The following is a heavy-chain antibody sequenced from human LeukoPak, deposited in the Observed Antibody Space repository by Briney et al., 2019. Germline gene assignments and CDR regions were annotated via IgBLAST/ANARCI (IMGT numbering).Heavy chain of an antibody. CDR1: GFPFSSYP. CDR2: ITGSGDST. J-gene: IGHJ6*03. CDR3: AKDPNFYYCMDV. Sequence: GGSLRLSCAASGFPFSSYPMSWVRQAPGKGLEWVSGITGSGDSTHYADSVKGRFTISRDNSKNTLYLQMNSLRAEDTAVYYCAKDPNFYYCMDVWGKGTTVTISS. V-gene: IGHV3-23*01.